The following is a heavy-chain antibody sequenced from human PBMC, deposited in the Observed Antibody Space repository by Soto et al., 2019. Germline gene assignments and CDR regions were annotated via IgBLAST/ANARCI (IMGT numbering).Heavy chain of an antibody. V-gene: IGHV3-53*01. CDR3: ASLGVLKNWFDP. D-gene: IGHD3-16*01. J-gene: IGHJ5*02. CDR2: IYSGGST. Sequence: GGSLRLSCAASGFTVSSNYMSWVRQAPGKGLEWVSVIYSGGSTYYADSVEGRFTISRDNSKNTLYLQMNSLRAEDTAVYYCASLGVLKNWFDPWGQGTLVTVSS. CDR1: GFTVSSNY.